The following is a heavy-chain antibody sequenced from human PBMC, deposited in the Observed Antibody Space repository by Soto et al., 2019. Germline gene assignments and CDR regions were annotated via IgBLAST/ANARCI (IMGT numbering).Heavy chain of an antibody. J-gene: IGHJ5*02. CDR1: GFTFSSYA. Sequence: GSLRLSCAASGFTFSSYAMHWVRQAPGKGLEWVAVISYDGSNKYYADSVKGRFTISRDNSKNTLYLQMNSLRAEDTAVYYCARGSAYYDSTKSLNWFDPWGQGTLVTVSS. CDR2: ISYDGSNK. V-gene: IGHV3-30-3*01. CDR3: ARGSAYYDSTKSLNWFDP. D-gene: IGHD3-22*01.